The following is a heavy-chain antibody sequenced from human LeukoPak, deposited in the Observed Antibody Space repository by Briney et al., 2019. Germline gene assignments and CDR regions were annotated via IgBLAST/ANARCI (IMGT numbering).Heavy chain of an antibody. Sequence: PGGSLRLSCAASGFTFSSYAMSWVRQAPGKGLEWVSGISGSGGSTDYADSVKGRFTISRDNSKNTLYLQMNNLRAEDAAVYYCAKGAWSSPTDHFDCWGQGTLVTVSS. V-gene: IGHV3-23*01. CDR1: GFTFSSYA. D-gene: IGHD3-10*01. J-gene: IGHJ4*02. CDR3: AKGAWSSPTDHFDC. CDR2: ISGSGGST.